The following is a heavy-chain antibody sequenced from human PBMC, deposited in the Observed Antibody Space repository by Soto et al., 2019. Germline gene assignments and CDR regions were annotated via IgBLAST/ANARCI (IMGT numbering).Heavy chain of an antibody. CDR1: VFTCSSYA. D-gene: IGHD6-19*01. CDR2: ISYDGSNK. J-gene: IGHJ6*02. CDR3: ARDLNAVAALRPYYYYGMDV. Sequence: PWWSLRLSCSASVFTCSSYAMHWVRQAPGKGLEWVAVISYDGSNKYYADSVKGRFTISRDNSKNTLYLQMSSLRAEDTAVYYCARDLNAVAALRPYYYYGMDVWGQGTTVTVSS. V-gene: IGHV3-30-3*01.